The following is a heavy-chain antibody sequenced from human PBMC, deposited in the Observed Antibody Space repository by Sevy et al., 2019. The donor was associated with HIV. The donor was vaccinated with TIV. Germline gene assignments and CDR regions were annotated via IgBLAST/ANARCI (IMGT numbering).Heavy chain of an antibody. Sequence: GGSLRLSCAASGFTFSRYWMTWVRQAPGKGLEWVADIKEDGSEKHYVDSVKGRFTISRDNVKNSLYLQMNRLRVEDTAVYFCARFEHELRVVVGAKEFEYWGQGILVTVSS. J-gene: IGHJ4*02. CDR1: GFTFSRYW. V-gene: IGHV3-7*01. CDR3: ARFEHELRVVVGAKEFEY. D-gene: IGHD2-15*01. CDR2: IKEDGSEK.